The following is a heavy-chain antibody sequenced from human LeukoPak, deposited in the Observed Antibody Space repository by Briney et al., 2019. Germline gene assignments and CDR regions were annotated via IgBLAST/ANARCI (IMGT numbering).Heavy chain of an antibody. CDR1: GGTISSGAYY. D-gene: IGHD4-17*01. Sequence: PSETLSLTCTVSGGTISSGAYYWSWIRQHPGKGLEWIGYIYYSGRTYYTPSLKSRVTISVDTSTNQFSLELSSVTATDAAFYSCARGAVTSHWYFDLWGRGSLVIVSS. J-gene: IGHJ2*01. CDR2: IYYSGRT. CDR3: ARGAVTSHWYFDL. V-gene: IGHV4-31*03.